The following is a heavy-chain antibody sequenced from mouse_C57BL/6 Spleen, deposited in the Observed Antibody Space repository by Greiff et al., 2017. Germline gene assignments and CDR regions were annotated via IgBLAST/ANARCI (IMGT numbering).Heavy chain of an antibody. CDR1: GFTFSSYA. V-gene: IGHV5-9-1*02. D-gene: IGHD1-1*01. CDR2: ISSGGDYI. CDR3: TRALITTVVAGAMDY. Sequence: EVQVVESGEGLVKPGGSLKLSCAASGFTFSSYAMSWVRQTPEKRLEWVAYISSGGDYIYYADTVKGRFTISRDNARNTLYLQMSSLKSEDTAMYYCTRALITTVVAGAMDYWGQGTSVTVSS. J-gene: IGHJ4*01.